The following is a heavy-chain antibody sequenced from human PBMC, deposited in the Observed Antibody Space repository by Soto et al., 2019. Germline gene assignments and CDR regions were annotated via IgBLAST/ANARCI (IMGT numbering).Heavy chain of an antibody. CDR2: MSHSGGT. CDR3: ARVERGTATTVVDAFDI. V-gene: IGHV4-34*01. D-gene: IGHD1-1*01. J-gene: IGHJ3*02. Sequence: QVQLQQWGAGLLKPSETLSLTCAVYGGFVSSGSYYWSWIRQPPGKGLEWFGEMSHSGGTHFNPSLKSRVTISVDTPKNQFSLKMISVPAADTALYYCARVERGTATTVVDAFDIWGPGTMVTVSS. CDR1: GGFVSSGSYY.